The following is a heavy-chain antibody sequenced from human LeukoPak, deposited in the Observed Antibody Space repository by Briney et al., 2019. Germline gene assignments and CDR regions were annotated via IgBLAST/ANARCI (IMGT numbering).Heavy chain of an antibody. Sequence: GESLKISCTGSGYSFTNYWLARVRQPPGKGLEWMGIIYPADSDLRYSPSFQGQVTISADKSINTAYLQWSSLKASDTAMYFWAGLAQNSGYGPRYFDFWGQGTLVTVSS. D-gene: IGHD5-18*01. V-gene: IGHV5-51*01. CDR1: GYSFTNYW. J-gene: IGHJ4*02. CDR2: IYPADSDL. CDR3: AGLAQNSGYGPRYFDF.